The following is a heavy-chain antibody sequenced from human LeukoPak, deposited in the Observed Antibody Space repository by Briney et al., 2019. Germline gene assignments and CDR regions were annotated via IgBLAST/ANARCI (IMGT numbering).Heavy chain of an antibody. CDR3: TREAGDFWSGYYPRDYYYYGMDV. CDR2: IRSKAYGGTT. D-gene: IGHD3-3*01. V-gene: IGHV3-49*04. CDR1: GFTFSDYY. J-gene: IGHJ6*02. Sequence: GGSLRLSCAASGFTFSDYYMSWVRQAPGKGREWVGFIRSKAYGGTTEYAASVKGRFTISRDDSKSIAYLQMNSLKTEDTAVYYCTREAGDFWSGYYPRDYYYYGMDVWGQGTTVTVSS.